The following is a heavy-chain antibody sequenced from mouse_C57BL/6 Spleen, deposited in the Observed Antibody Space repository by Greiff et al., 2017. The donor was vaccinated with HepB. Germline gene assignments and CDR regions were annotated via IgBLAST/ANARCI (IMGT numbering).Heavy chain of an antibody. Sequence: QQSCKASGYTFTSYWMQWVKQRPGQGLEWIGEIDPSDSYTNYNQKFKGKATLTVDTSSSTAYMQLSSLTSEDSAVYYCARNGNPGYFDVWGTGTTVTVSS. D-gene: IGHD4-1*01. CDR1: GYTFTSYW. CDR3: ARNGNPGYFDV. V-gene: IGHV1-50*01. J-gene: IGHJ1*03. CDR2: IDPSDSYT.